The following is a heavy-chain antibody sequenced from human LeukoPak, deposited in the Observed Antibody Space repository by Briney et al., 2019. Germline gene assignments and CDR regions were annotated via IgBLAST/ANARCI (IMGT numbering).Heavy chain of an antibody. CDR3: AKPSVDTAMVIDAFDI. Sequence: GGSLRLSCAASGFTFSSYGMHGVRQAPGKGLEWVAFIRYDGSNKYYADSVKGRFTISRDNSKNTLYLQMNSLRAEDTAVYYCAKPSVDTAMVIDAFDIWGQGTMVTVSS. CDR2: IRYDGSNK. D-gene: IGHD5-18*01. J-gene: IGHJ3*02. CDR1: GFTFSSYG. V-gene: IGHV3-30*02.